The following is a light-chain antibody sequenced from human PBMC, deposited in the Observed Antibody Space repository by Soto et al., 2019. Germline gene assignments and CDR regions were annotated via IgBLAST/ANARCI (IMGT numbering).Light chain of an antibody. CDR3: QQYYSYPPT. CDR2: AAS. CDR1: QGISSY. Sequence: AIRMTQSPSSFSASTGDRVTITCRASQGISSYLAWYQQKPGKAPKLLIYAASTLQSGVPSRFSGSKSATDFTLTISCLQSEDFETYYCQQYYSYPPTFGQGTTLEIK. J-gene: IGKJ2*01. V-gene: IGKV1-8*01.